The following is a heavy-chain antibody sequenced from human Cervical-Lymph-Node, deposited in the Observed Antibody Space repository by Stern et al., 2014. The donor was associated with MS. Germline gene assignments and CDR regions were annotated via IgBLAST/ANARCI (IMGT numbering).Heavy chain of an antibody. D-gene: IGHD6-13*01. J-gene: IGHJ4*02. Sequence: QLQLQESGPGLVKPSETLSLTCTVSGDSISPYYWTWIRQPPGKGLEWLGPIHSSGSTIYNPSLNNRVTISVDRSKNQFSLKLRSVTAADTAVYYCARVASSSNWAYFFDYWGQGTLVTVSS. V-gene: IGHV4-59*01. CDR1: GDSISPYY. CDR3: ARVASSSNWAYFFDY. CDR2: IHSSGST.